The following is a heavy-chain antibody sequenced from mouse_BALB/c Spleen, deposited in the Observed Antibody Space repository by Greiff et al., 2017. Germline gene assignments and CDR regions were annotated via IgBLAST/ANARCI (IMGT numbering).Heavy chain of an antibody. CDR3: ARIHYYGYDAMDY. CDR2: ISSGGST. D-gene: IGHD1-2*01. Sequence: DVQLVESGGGLVKPGGSLKLSCAASGFTFSSYAMSWVRQTPEKRLEWVASISSGGSTYYPDSVKGRFTISRDNARNILYLQMSSLRSEDTAMYYCARIHYYGYDAMDYWGQGTSVTVSS. J-gene: IGHJ4*01. V-gene: IGHV5-6-5*01. CDR1: GFTFSSYA.